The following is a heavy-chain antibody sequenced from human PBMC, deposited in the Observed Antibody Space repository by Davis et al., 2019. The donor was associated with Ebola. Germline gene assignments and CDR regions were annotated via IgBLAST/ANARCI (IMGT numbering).Heavy chain of an antibody. V-gene: IGHV5-51*01. J-gene: IGHJ2*01. Sequence: QVSCKGSRYRFPRYWIGWVRQMPGKGLAWMGIIYPGDSDTRYCPSFQGQVTISADKSISTDYLQWSSLKASDTAMYYCARQEGKVFDLWGRGTLVTVAS. CDR2: IYPGDSDT. CDR1: RYRFPRYW. CDR3: ARQEGKVFDL.